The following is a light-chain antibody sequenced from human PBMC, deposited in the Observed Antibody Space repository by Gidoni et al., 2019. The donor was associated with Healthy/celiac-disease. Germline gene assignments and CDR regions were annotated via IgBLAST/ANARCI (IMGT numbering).Light chain of an antibody. CDR3: QQSYSTPFT. J-gene: IGKJ3*01. Sequence: DIQMTQSPSSLSASVGDRVTITCRASQSISSDLNWYQQKPGKAPKLLIYAASSLQSGVPSRFSGSGAGTDFTLTISSVQPEEFATYYCQQSYSTPFTFGPGTKVDIK. CDR1: QSISSD. V-gene: IGKV1-39*01. CDR2: AAS.